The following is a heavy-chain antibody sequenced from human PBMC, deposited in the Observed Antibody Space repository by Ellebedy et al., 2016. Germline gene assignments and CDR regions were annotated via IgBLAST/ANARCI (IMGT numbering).Heavy chain of an antibody. CDR1: GFTFSDYY. V-gene: IGHV3-11*03. CDR2: ISSRSSYT. CDR3: ARFLNKSESRSSFSPYYYGLDV. Sequence: GGSLRLSXAASGFTFSDYYMSWIRQAPGKGLEWVSYISSRSSYTNYADSVKGRFTISGDKAKNSLYLQMNSLRAEDTAVYYCARFLNKSESRSSFSPYYYGLDVWGQGTTVTVSS. J-gene: IGHJ6*02. D-gene: IGHD3-10*01.